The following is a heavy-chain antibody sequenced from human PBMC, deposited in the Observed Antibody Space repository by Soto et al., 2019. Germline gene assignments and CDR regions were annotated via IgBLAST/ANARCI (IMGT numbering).Heavy chain of an antibody. CDR3: ASIPAAMGERAFAI. Sequence: QVQLVESGGGVVQPGRSLRLSCAASGFTFSSYGMHWVRQAPGKGLEWVAVIWYDGSNKYYADSVKGRFTISRDNSKNTLYLQMNSLRAEDTAVYYCASIPAAMGERAFAIWGQGTMVTVSS. J-gene: IGHJ3*02. CDR2: IWYDGSNK. CDR1: GFTFSSYG. D-gene: IGHD2-2*01. V-gene: IGHV3-33*01.